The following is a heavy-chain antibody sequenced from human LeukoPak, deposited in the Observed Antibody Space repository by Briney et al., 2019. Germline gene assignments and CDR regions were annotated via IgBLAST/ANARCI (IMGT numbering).Heavy chain of an antibody. J-gene: IGHJ5*02. Sequence: ASVKVSCKASGYTFTSYGISWVRQAPGQGLEWMGWISACNGNTNYAQKLQGRVTMTTDTSTSTAYMELRSLRSDDTAVYYCARDRLAAAATEYNWFDPWGQGTLVTVSS. CDR2: ISACNGNT. V-gene: IGHV1-18*01. CDR1: GYTFTSYG. D-gene: IGHD6-13*01. CDR3: ARDRLAAAATEYNWFDP.